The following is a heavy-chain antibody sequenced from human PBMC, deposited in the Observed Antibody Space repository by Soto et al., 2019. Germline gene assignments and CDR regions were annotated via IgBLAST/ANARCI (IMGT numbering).Heavy chain of an antibody. CDR1: GGSISSGGYY. CDR2: IYYSGST. J-gene: IGHJ5*02. D-gene: IGHD2-15*01. CDR3: ARDSCSGGSCTFDP. V-gene: IGHV4-31*03. Sequence: KASETLSLTCTVSGGSISSGGYYWSWIRQHPGKGLEWIGYIYYSGSTYYNPSLKSRVTISVDTSKNQFSLKLSSVTAADTAVYYCARDSCSGGSCTFDPWGQGTLVTVSS.